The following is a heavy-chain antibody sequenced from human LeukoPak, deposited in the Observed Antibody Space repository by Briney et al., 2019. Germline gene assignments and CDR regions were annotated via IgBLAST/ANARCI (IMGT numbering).Heavy chain of an antibody. CDR2: ISAYNGNT. J-gene: IGHJ4*02. V-gene: IGHV1-18*04. Sequence: ASVKVSCKASGYTFTSYGISWVRQAPGQGLEWMGWISAYNGNTNYAQKLQGRVTMTTDTSTSTAYMELRSLRSDDTAVYYCARDLSSWGSGSNPYWGQGTLVTVSS. CDR3: ARDLSSWGSGSNPY. D-gene: IGHD3-10*01. CDR1: GYTFTSYG.